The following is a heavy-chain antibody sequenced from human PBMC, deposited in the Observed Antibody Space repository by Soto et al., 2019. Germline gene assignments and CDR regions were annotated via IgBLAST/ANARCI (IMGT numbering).Heavy chain of an antibody. Sequence: LRLSCAASGFTFSSYGMHWVRQAPGKGLEWVAVISYDGSNKYYADSVKGRFTISRDNSKNTLYLQMNSLRAEDTAVYYCAKDGKNYYGMDVWGQGTTVTVSS. CDR2: ISYDGSNK. V-gene: IGHV3-30*18. J-gene: IGHJ6*02. CDR1: GFTFSSYG. CDR3: AKDGKNYYGMDV.